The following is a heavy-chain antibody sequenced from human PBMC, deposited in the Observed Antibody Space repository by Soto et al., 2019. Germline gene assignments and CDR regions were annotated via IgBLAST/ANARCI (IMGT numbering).Heavy chain of an antibody. Sequence: QPGGSLRLSCAASGFTFRSYAMTWVRQAPGQGLEWVSVISYNGANTYYADSVKGRFTISRDNSKGTVNLQMNTLRVEDTAVYYCARYIRGPTVFYFDFWGPGVLVTVSS. CDR3: ARYIRGPTVFYFDF. V-gene: IGHV3-23*01. D-gene: IGHD1-1*01. CDR1: GFTFRSYA. J-gene: IGHJ4*02. CDR2: ISYNGANT.